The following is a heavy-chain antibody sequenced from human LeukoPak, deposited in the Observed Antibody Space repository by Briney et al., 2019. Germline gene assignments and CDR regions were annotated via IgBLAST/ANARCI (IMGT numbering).Heavy chain of an antibody. CDR2: ISSSSSYI. Sequence: GGSLRLSCAASGFTFSSYSMNWVRQAPGKGLEWVSSISSSSSYIYYADSVKGRFTISRDNAKNSLYLQMNSLRAEDTAVYYCARSLSYYDSYDAFDIWGQGTMVTVSS. CDR1: GFTFSSYS. J-gene: IGHJ3*02. CDR3: ARSLSYYDSYDAFDI. V-gene: IGHV3-21*01. D-gene: IGHD3-22*01.